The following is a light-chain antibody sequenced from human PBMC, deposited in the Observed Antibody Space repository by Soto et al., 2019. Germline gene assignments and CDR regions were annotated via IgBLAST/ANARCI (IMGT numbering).Light chain of an antibody. Sequence: GLTRCPDTLSLSLGERVTLSCRASQSISTNLAWYQQKPGQAPRLLIFGASTRATGIPARFSGSGSGREFTLTIGSLQSEDFAVYYCQQYNYWPPITFGQGTRLEIK. CDR3: QQYNYWPPIT. CDR2: GAS. J-gene: IGKJ5*01. CDR1: QSISTN. V-gene: IGKV3-15*01.